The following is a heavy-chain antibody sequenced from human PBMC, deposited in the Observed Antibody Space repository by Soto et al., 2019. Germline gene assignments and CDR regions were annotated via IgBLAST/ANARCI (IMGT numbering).Heavy chain of an antibody. D-gene: IGHD3-10*01. CDR1: GGSFSGYY. J-gene: IGHJ4*02. CDR2: INHSGST. V-gene: IGHV4-34*01. CDR3: ARGRSRENGDVPAFDY. Sequence: SETLSLTCAVYGGSFSGYYWSWIRQPPGKGLEWIGEINHSGSTNYNPSLKSRVTISVDTSKNQFSLKLSSVTAADTAVYSCARGRSRENGDVPAFDYWGQGTLVTVSS.